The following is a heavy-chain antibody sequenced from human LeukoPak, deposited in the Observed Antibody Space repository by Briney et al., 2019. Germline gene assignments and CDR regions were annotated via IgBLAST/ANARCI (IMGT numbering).Heavy chain of an antibody. J-gene: IGHJ4*02. CDR2: IYYSGST. V-gene: IGHV4-31*03. CDR1: GGSISSGGYY. Sequence: SETLSLTCTVSGGSISSGGYYWSWIRQHPGKGLEWIGYIYYSGSTYYNPSLKSRVTISVDTSKNQFSLKLSSVTAADTAVYYCARGETVTTSPRYFDYWGQGTLVTVSS. D-gene: IGHD4-17*01. CDR3: ARGETVTTSPRYFDY.